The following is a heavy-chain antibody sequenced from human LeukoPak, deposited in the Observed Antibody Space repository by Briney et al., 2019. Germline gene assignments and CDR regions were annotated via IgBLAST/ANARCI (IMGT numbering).Heavy chain of an antibody. CDR1: GYRFTSYW. Sequence: GESLRISCKGSGYRFTSYWISWVRQMPGKGLEWMGRIDPSDSYTNYSPSFQGHVTISADKSISTAYLQWSSLKASDTAMYYCARHGRVVVAANHGMDVWGKGTTVTVSS. D-gene: IGHD2-15*01. CDR2: IDPSDSYT. V-gene: IGHV5-10-1*01. CDR3: ARHGRVVVAANHGMDV. J-gene: IGHJ6*04.